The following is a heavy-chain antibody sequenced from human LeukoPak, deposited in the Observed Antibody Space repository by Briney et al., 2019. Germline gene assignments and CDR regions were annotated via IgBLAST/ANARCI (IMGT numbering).Heavy chain of an antibody. Sequence: PGGSLRLSCAASGFTFTSYAMSWVRQAPGKGLEWVSAISGSGGSTYYADSVKGRFTISRDTSKNTLYLQMNSLRAEDTAVYYCTKDPTEEVEYFQNWGQGTLVTASS. V-gene: IGHV3-23*01. CDR1: GFTFTSYA. CDR2: ISGSGGST. J-gene: IGHJ1*01. CDR3: TKDPTEEVEYFQN.